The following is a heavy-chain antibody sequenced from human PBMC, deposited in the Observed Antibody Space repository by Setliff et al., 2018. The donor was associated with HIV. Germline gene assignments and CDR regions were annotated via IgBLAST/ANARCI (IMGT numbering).Heavy chain of an antibody. CDR1: GGSISSGSYY. Sequence: KTSETLSLTCTVSGGSISSGSYYWSWIRQSAGKGLEWIGRIYTSGSTNYNPSLKSRVTIAVHTSKDQFSLKLSSVTAADTAVYYCARSRESSGYYRDYYYYLDVWGKGTTVTVSS. D-gene: IGHD6-19*01. CDR2: IYTSGST. CDR3: ARSRESSGYYRDYYYYLDV. V-gene: IGHV4-61*02. J-gene: IGHJ6*03.